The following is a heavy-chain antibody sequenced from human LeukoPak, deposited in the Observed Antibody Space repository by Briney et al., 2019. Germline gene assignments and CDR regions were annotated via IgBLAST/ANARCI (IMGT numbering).Heavy chain of an antibody. J-gene: IGHJ2*01. CDR3: ATDGNFDL. V-gene: IGHV4-59*01. CDR2: SYYSGST. CDR1: GGSISSYY. Sequence: PSETLSLTCSVSGGSISSYYWSWIRQPPGKGLEWIGHSYYSGSTNYNPSLKSRVTISADTSKNQFSLKLSSVTAADTAVYYCATDGNFDLWGRGTLVTVSS. D-gene: IGHD1-26*01.